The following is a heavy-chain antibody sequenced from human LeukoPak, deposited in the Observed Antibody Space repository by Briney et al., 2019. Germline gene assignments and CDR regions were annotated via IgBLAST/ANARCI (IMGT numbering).Heavy chain of an antibody. Sequence: GSSVKVSCKASGGTFISYASSWVRQAPGQGLEWMGGIIPISGTANYAQKFQGRVTITADKSTSTAYMELSSLRSEDTAVYYCASLGIAAAGTSYGWFDPWGQGTLVTVSS. CDR3: ASLGIAAAGTSYGWFDP. J-gene: IGHJ5*02. CDR1: GGTFISYA. V-gene: IGHV1-69*06. D-gene: IGHD6-13*01. CDR2: IIPISGTA.